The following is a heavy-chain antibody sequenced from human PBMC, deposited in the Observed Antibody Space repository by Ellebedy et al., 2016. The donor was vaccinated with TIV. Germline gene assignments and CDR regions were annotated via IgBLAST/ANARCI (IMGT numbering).Heavy chain of an antibody. D-gene: IGHD4-17*01. J-gene: IGHJ5*02. CDR1: GGSINSGDYY. CDR3: ARAISPTTPGNWFDR. CDR2: IYYSGST. V-gene: IGHV4-30-4*01. Sequence: MPSETLSLTCTVSGGSINSGDYYWSWIRQPPGKGLEWIGHIYYSGSTSYNPSLKSRVIISVDTSKSQFSLKLTSVTAADTAVYYCARAISPTTPGNWFDRWGQGTLVTVSS.